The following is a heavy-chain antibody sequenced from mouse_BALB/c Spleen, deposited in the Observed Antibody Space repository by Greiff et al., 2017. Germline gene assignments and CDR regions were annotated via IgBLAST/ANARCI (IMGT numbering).Heavy chain of an antibody. Sequence: EVKLMESGGGLVKPGGSLKLSCAASGFTFSDYYMYWVRQTPEKRLEWVATISDGGSYTYYPDSVKGRFTISRDNAKNNLYLQMSSLKSEDTAMYYCAREEDSYWGQGTLVTVSA. J-gene: IGHJ3*01. CDR1: GFTFSDYY. CDR3: AREEDSY. CDR2: ISDGGSYT. V-gene: IGHV5-4*02.